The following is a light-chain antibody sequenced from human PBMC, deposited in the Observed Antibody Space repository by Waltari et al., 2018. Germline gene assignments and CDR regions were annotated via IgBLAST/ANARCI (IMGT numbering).Light chain of an antibody. CDR2: DAS. Sequence: DIKMTQSPSTLSASVGVSVTIPCRANQPIRYWLAWYQQKPGKAPRLLIYDASILESGVPSRFSGSASGTEFTLSINSLQPDDFACYYCQQYNSYSWTFGQGTKVEIK. J-gene: IGKJ1*01. CDR3: QQYNSYSWT. CDR1: QPIRYW. V-gene: IGKV1-5*01.